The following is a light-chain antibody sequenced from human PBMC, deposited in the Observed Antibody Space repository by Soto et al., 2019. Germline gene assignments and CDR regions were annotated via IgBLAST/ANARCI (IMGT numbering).Light chain of an antibody. CDR1: SSNIGDNY. V-gene: IGLV1-51*02. Sequence: QSVLTQPPSVSAAPGQKVTISCSGTSSNIGDNYVSWYQQLPGAAPRLLMYEINKRLSGTPDRFSGSKSGTSATLDITGLQTGDEADYYCVTWDSSLSVGGVFGGGTKLTVL. J-gene: IGLJ2*01. CDR3: VTWDSSLSVGGV. CDR2: EIN.